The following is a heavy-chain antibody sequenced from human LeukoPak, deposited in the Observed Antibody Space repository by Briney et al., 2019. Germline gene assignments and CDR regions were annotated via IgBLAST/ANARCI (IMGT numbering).Heavy chain of an antibody. CDR2: IYYRGST. Sequence: GSLRLSCAASGFTFSSYSMNWVRQPPGKGLEWIGYIYYRGSTSYNPSLKSRVTISVDTSKNQFSLKLSSVTAADTAVYFCARVPYYYDSSGAFDVWGLGTMVTVSS. CDR1: GFTFSSYS. V-gene: IGHV4-59*01. CDR3: ARVPYYYDSSGAFDV. J-gene: IGHJ3*01. D-gene: IGHD3-22*01.